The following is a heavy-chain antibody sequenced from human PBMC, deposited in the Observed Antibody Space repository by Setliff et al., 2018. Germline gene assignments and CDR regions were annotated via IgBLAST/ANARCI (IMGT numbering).Heavy chain of an antibody. J-gene: IGHJ4*02. V-gene: IGHV4-59*08. Sequence: PSETLSLTCEVSGASTTTYYWSWIRQPPGKGLEWIGYVFYVGNTKFNPPLKSRASISVDTTKNQFSLRLISVTAADTAIYYCARHLGPWDPVDYWGPGTLVTVSS. CDR1: GASTTTYY. CDR3: ARHLGPWDPVDY. D-gene: IGHD1-26*01. CDR2: VFYVGNT.